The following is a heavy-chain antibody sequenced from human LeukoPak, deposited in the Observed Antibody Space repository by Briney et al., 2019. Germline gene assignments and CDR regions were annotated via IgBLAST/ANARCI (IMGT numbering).Heavy chain of an antibody. Sequence: SETLSLTCTVSGGSISSYYWSWIRQPPGKGLEWIGEINHSGSTNYNPSLKSRVTISVDTSKNQFSLKLSSVTAADTAVYYCARGKYSSGWFRGGWFDPWGQGTLVTVSS. CDR3: ARGKYSSGWFRGGWFDP. V-gene: IGHV4-34*01. J-gene: IGHJ5*02. CDR1: GGSISSYY. D-gene: IGHD6-19*01. CDR2: INHSGST.